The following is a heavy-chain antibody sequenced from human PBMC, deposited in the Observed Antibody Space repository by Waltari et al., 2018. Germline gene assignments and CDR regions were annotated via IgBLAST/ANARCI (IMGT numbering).Heavy chain of an antibody. CDR3: ARDYDQDWFDP. V-gene: IGHV4-4*07. Sequence: QVQLQESGPGLVRPSETLSLTATVSVGSAGDFYGPWIRQPAGGGLEWIGRIHISGRTDYHPSLKSRVSMSVDTSKNQFSLKLSSVTAADTAVYYCARDYDQDWFDPWGQGTLVTVSS. CDR1: VGSAGDFY. D-gene: IGHD3-22*01. CDR2: IHISGRT. J-gene: IGHJ5*02.